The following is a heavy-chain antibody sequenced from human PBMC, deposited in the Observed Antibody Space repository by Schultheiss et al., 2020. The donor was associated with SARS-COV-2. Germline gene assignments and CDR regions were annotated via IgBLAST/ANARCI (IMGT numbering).Heavy chain of an antibody. CDR2: IYYSGST. J-gene: IGHJ6*02. Sequence: SETLSLTCAVSGGSISSGGYSWSWIRQPPGKGLEWIGYIYYSGSTYYNPSLKSRVTISVDTSKNQFSLKLSSVTAADTAVYYCARRGIAAAGPNYYYYGMDVWGQGTTVTVSS. CDR1: GGSISSGGYS. CDR3: ARRGIAAAGPNYYYYGMDV. D-gene: IGHD6-13*01. V-gene: IGHV4-30-2*03.